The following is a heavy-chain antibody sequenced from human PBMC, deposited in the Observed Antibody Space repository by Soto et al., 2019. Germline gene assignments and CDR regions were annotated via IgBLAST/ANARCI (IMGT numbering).Heavy chain of an antibody. CDR2: INHSGST. CDR3: ARGSMVGRRRGFWNY. D-gene: IGHD3-3*01. V-gene: IGHV4-34*01. CDR1: GGSFSGYY. J-gene: IGHJ4*02. Sequence: SETLSLTCAVYGGSFSGYYWSWIRQPPGKGLEWIGEINHSGSTNYNPSLKSRVTISVDTSKNQFSLKLSSVTAADTAVYYCARGSMVGRRRGFWNYCGQRTLVTVSS.